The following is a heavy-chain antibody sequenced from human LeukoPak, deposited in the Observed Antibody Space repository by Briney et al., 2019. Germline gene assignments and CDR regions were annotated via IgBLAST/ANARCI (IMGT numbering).Heavy chain of an antibody. CDR1: GFTFDDYA. Sequence: GGSLRLSCAASGFTFDDYAMHWVRQAPGKGLEWVSGISWNSGSIGYADSVKGRFTISRDNAKNSLYLQMNGLRAEDTALYYCAKDISYDILTSYPDYWGQGTLVTVSS. CDR3: AKDISYDILTSYPDY. J-gene: IGHJ4*02. CDR2: ISWNSGSI. V-gene: IGHV3-9*01. D-gene: IGHD3-9*01.